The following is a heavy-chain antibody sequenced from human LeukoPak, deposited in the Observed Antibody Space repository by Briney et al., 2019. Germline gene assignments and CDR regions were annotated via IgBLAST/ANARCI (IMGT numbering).Heavy chain of an antibody. CDR2: IRSQVDGGTA. CDR1: GISFKSTW. CDR3: ATVYWYFDL. J-gene: IGHJ2*01. Sequence: GGSLRLSCAATGISFKSTWMSWVRQAPGKGLEWVGLIRSQVDGGTADYAAAVKGRFSISRDDSKNTLHLQMRSLKTEDTAVYYCATVYWYFDLWGLGTLVSVSA. V-gene: IGHV3-15*01.